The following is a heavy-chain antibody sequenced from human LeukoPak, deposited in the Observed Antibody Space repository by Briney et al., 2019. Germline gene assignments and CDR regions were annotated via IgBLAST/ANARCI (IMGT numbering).Heavy chain of an antibody. D-gene: IGHD3-22*01. V-gene: IGHV3-30*02. CDR1: GFTFSSYG. CDR2: IRYDGSNK. J-gene: IGHJ4*02. Sequence: GGSLRLSCAASGFTFSSYGMHWVRQAPGKGLEWVAFIRYDGSNKYYADSVKGRFTISRDNSKNTLYLQMNSLRAEDTAVYYCAKDMLYYDSSPSCFDYWGQGTLVTVSS. CDR3: AKDMLYYDSSPSCFDY.